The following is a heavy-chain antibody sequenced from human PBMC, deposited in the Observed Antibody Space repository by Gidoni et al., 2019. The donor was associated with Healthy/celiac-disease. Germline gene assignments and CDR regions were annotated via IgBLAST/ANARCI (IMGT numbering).Heavy chain of an antibody. Sequence: EVQLVASGGGLVKPGRSLRLSCKPSGFTLGDYAMSWFRQAPGKGLEWVGFIRSKAYGGTTEYAASVKGRFTISRDDSKSIAYLQMNSLKTEDTAVYYCTRDEEIAAAPRAWGQGTLVTVSS. CDR1: GFTLGDYA. D-gene: IGHD6-13*01. V-gene: IGHV3-49*05. CDR2: IRSKAYGGTT. J-gene: IGHJ5*02. CDR3: TRDEEIAAAPRA.